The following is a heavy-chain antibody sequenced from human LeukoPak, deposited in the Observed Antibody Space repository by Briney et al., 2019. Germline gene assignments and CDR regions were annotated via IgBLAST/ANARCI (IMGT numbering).Heavy chain of an antibody. CDR3: ARAFGYCDSPRDY. CDR2: ISYDGSNK. J-gene: IGHJ4*02. V-gene: IGHV3-30*04. Sequence: PGGSLRLSCAASGFTFSSYAMHWVRQAPGKGLEWVAVISYDGSNKYYADSVKGRFTISRDNSKNTLYLQMNSLRAEDTAVYYCARAFGYCDSPRDYWGQGTLVTVSS. CDR1: GFTFSSYA. D-gene: IGHD3-22*01.